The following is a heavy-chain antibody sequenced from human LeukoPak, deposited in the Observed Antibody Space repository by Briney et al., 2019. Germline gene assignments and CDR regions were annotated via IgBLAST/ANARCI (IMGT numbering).Heavy chain of an antibody. J-gene: IGHJ2*01. V-gene: IGHV4-59*01. CDR1: GDSISTYY. CDR3: ARVADQNWYFDL. CDR2: VYYSRST. Sequence: SETLSLTCTVSGDSISTYYWSWIRQPPGKGLEWIGYVYYSRSTNYNPSLKSRVTISADTSKNQFSLKVTSVTAADTAVYHCARVADQNWYFDLWGRGTLVTVSS.